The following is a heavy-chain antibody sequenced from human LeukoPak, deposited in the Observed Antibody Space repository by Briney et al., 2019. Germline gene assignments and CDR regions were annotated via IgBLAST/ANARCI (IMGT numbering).Heavy chain of an antibody. CDR3: ARDHDYYDSSGYYVN. Sequence: SVKVSCKASGGTFSSYAISWVRQAPGQGREWMGRIIPILGIANYAQKFQGRVTITADKSTSTAYMELSSLRSEDTAVYYCARDHDYYDSSGYYVNWGQGTLVTVSS. V-gene: IGHV1-69*04. CDR2: IIPILGIA. J-gene: IGHJ4*02. D-gene: IGHD3-22*01. CDR1: GGTFSSYA.